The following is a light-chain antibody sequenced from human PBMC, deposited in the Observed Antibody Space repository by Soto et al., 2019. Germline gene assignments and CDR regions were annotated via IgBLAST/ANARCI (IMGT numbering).Light chain of an antibody. CDR3: QNFNSAPPLA. CDR2: AAS. J-gene: IGKJ4*01. CDR1: QGISNN. Sequence: DIQMTQSPSSLSASVGDRVTITCRASQGISNNLAWYQQKPGNAPKLLMYAASTLQSGVPSRFSGSVSGTDFTLTINSLQPEDVATYYCQNFNSAPPLAFGGGTKVEI. V-gene: IGKV1-27*01.